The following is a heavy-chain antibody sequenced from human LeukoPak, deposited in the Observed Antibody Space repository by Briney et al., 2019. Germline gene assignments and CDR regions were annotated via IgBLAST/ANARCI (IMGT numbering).Heavy chain of an antibody. Sequence: PSETLSLTCPVSGGSISSSGYDWVWIRQPPGKGLEWIGSIYYSGSTYYNPSLKSRVTISVDTSKNQFSLNLSSVTAADTAVYYCARQSNWFDPWGQGTLVTVSS. V-gene: IGHV4-39*01. CDR3: ARQSNWFDP. CDR1: GGSISSSGYD. J-gene: IGHJ5*02. CDR2: IYYSGST.